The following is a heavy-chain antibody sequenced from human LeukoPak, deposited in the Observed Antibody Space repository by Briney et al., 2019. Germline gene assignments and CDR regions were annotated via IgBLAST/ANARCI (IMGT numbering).Heavy chain of an antibody. V-gene: IGHV3-30-3*01. CDR1: GFTFSSYA. CDR2: ISYDGSNK. J-gene: IGHJ4*02. D-gene: IGHD1-26*01. Sequence: GGSLRLSCAASGFTFSSYAMYWVRQAPGKGLEWVAVISYDGSNKYYADSVKGRFTISRDNSKNTLYLQMNSLRAEDTAVYYCARDLTSGSLFDYWGQGTLVTVSS. CDR3: ARDLTSGSLFDY.